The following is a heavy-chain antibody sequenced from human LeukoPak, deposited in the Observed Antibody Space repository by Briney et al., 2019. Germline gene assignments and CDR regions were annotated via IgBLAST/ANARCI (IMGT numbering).Heavy chain of an antibody. CDR2: INPNSGST. CDR3: ARVAAAHTGDWFDP. CDR1: GYTFTGYY. Sequence: ASVKVSCKASGYTFTGYYMHWVRQAPGQGLEWMGWINPNSGSTNYAQKFQGRVTMTRDTSISTAYMELSRLRSDDTAVYYCARVAAAHTGDWFDPWGQGTLVTVSS. D-gene: IGHD6-13*01. J-gene: IGHJ5*02. V-gene: IGHV1-2*02.